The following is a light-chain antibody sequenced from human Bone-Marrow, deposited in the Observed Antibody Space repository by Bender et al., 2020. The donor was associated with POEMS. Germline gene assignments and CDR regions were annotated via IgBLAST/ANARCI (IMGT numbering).Light chain of an antibody. CDR2: QDS. CDR3: QAWDRNTVV. Sequence: SFDLTQPPSVSVSPGQTARITCSGDQLGNKFVCWYQQRPGQSPILVIYQDSLRPSGIPERFSGSNSGNTATLTITGTQAMDEADYYCQAWDRNTVVFGAGTKVSVL. CDR1: QLGNKF. V-gene: IGLV3-1*01. J-gene: IGLJ1*01.